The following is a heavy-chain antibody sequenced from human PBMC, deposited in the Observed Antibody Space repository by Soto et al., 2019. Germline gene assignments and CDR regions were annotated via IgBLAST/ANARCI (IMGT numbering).Heavy chain of an antibody. CDR2: IYYSGST. D-gene: IGHD3-10*01. CDR1: GGSIRNNY. V-gene: IGHV4-59*01. Sequence: PSETLSLTCTVSGGSIRNNYWSWIRQPPGKGLEWIGYIYYSGSTNYNPSLKSRVTISVDTSKNQFSLKLSSVTAADTAVYYCARELFGRSVWFDPWGQGTLVTVSS. J-gene: IGHJ5*02. CDR3: ARELFGRSVWFDP.